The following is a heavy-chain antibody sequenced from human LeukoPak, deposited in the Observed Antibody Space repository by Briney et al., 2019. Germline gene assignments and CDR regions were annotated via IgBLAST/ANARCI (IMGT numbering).Heavy chain of an antibody. CDR2: INHSGGT. D-gene: IGHD3-16*01. J-gene: IGHJ5*02. CDR3: AREYSYDFVWGSYTGFDP. V-gene: IGHV4-34*01. CDR1: GGSFSGYY. Sequence: SETLSLTCAVYGGSFSGYYWSWIRQPPGKGLEWIGEINHSGGTNYNPSLKSRVTISVDTSKNQFSLKLSSVTASDTAVYCCAREYSYDFVWGSYTGFDPWGQGTLVTVSS.